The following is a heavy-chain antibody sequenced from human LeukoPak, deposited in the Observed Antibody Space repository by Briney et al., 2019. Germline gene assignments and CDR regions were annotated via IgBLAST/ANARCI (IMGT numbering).Heavy chain of an antibody. CDR2: IYYSGST. Sequence: SETLSLTCTVSGGSISSYYWSWIRQPPGKGLEWIGYIYYSGSTNYNPSLKSRVTISVDTSKNQFSLKLSSVTAADTAVYYCASQLWPRSGWFDPWGQGTLVTVSS. CDR1: GGSISSYY. CDR3: ASQLWPRSGWFDP. D-gene: IGHD5-18*01. J-gene: IGHJ5*02. V-gene: IGHV4-59*01.